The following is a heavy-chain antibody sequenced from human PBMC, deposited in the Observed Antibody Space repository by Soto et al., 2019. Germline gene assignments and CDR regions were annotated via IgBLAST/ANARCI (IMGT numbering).Heavy chain of an antibody. CDR3: ARGLTTVVDPPYGMDV. V-gene: IGHV5-51*01. CDR2: IYPGDSDT. D-gene: IGHD4-17*01. CDR1: GYSFTSYW. J-gene: IGHJ6*02. Sequence: GESLKISCKGSGYSFTSYWIGWVRQMPGKGLEWMGIIYPGDSDTRYSPSFQGQVTISADKSISTAYLQWSSLKASDTAMYYCARGLTTVVDPPYGMDVWGQGTTVTGSS.